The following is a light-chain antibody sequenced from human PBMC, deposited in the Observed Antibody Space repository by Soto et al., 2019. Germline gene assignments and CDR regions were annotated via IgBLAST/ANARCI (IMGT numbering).Light chain of an antibody. CDR3: QQYIGLWT. CDR1: QTISTF. J-gene: IGKJ1*01. Sequence: DIQLTQSPSTLSASVGDRVTITCRASQTISTFLAWYQQKPGKAPHLLIYGASSLHSGVPSRFSGSWSGTEFTLSISSLQPDDLAPYYCQQYIGLWTFGQGTKVDLK. V-gene: IGKV1-5*01. CDR2: GAS.